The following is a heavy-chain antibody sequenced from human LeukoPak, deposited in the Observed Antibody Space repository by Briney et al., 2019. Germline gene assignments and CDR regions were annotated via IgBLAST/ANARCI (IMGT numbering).Heavy chain of an antibody. CDR3: AKEDRAYYDILSATFDS. CDR2: IGWNSGSI. V-gene: IGHV3-9*01. D-gene: IGHD3-9*01. CDR1: GFTFGDYA. J-gene: IGHJ4*02. Sequence: PGRSLRLSCAASGFTFGDYAMHWVRQAPGKGLEWVSRIGWNSGSIAYADSVKGRFTISRDNAKNSLYLQMNSLRVEDTALYYCAKEDRAYYDILSATFDSWGQGTLVTVSS.